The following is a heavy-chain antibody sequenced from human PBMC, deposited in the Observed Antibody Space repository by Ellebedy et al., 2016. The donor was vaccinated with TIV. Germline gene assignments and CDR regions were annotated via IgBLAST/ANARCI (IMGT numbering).Heavy chain of an antibody. CDR3: ASGGVYTYFFDY. CDR2: ISYSGSA. CDR1: DASISNYY. J-gene: IGHJ4*02. Sequence: MPSETLSLTCTVSDASISNYYWSWIRQHPGKSLEWIGYISYSGSAYYNPSLKSRVTISVDTSENHFSLELSSVTAADTAVYYCASGGVYTYFFDYWGQGTLVTVSS. V-gene: IGHV4-59*06. D-gene: IGHD2-8*01.